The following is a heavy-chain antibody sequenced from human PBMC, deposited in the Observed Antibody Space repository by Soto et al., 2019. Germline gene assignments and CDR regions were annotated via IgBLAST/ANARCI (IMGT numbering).Heavy chain of an antibody. CDR1: NDSIRSGTYY. Sequence: SETLSLTCTVSNDSIRSGTYYWAWIRQPPGRGLEWMGSLSYLGTTDYNPSLKSRVTISKDASKNQFSLKLTSVTAADTAVYYCATGRSDSGWYAEHFWGRGTLVTVSS. V-gene: IGHV4-39*01. J-gene: IGHJ4*02. CDR2: LSYLGTT. CDR3: ATGRSDSGWYAEHF. D-gene: IGHD6-19*01.